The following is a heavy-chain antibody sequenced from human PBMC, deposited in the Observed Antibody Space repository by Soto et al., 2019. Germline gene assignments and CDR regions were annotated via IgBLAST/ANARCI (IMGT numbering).Heavy chain of an antibody. D-gene: IGHD2-2*02. J-gene: IGHJ6*02. Sequence: QEQLVQSGGEVKKPGASVRVSCKASGYTFTKYGITWVRQAPGQGLEWMGWIGVYNGKTNYARKLQGRAIMTADPSASTAYMELTSLRTDDTAVYYCSRARYCTSPSCYNHYYYGMDICGQGTTVSVSS. CDR1: GYTFTKYG. CDR3: SRARYCTSPSCYNHYYYGMDI. V-gene: IGHV1-18*04. CDR2: IGVYNGKT.